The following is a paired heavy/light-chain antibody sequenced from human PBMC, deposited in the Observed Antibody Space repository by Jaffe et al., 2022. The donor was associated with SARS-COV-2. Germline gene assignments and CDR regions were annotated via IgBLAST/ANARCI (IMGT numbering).Light chain of an antibody. J-gene: IGKJ1*01. CDR2: GAS. Sequence: EIVLTQSPGTLSLSPGERATLSCRASQSVTSSYLAWYQQKPGQAPRLLIYGASTRATGIPDRFSGSGSGTDFTLTISRLEPEDFAVYYCQQYGTSPAPWTFGQGTKVEIK. CDR1: QSVTSSY. V-gene: IGKV3-20*01. CDR3: QQYGTSPAPWT.
Heavy chain of an antibody. V-gene: IGHV3-23*01. Sequence: EVQLLESGGGLVQPGGSLRLSCAASGFTFSSYAMSWVRQAPGKGLEWVSVISGSGGDTYYPDSVKGRFTISRDNSKNTLYLQMSSLRVEDTAVYYCAKVGPDIVVVPAAQGFWRRPETRKYSNSHQSFDYWGQGTLVTVSS. J-gene: IGHJ4*02. CDR2: ISGSGGDT. CDR3: AKVGPDIVVVPAAQGFWRRPETRKYSNSHQSFDY. D-gene: IGHD2-2*01. CDR1: GFTFSSYA.